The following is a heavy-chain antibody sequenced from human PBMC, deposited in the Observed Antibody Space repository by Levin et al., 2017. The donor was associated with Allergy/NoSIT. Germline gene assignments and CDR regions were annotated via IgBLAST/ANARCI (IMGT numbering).Heavy chain of an antibody. Sequence: GESLKISCKASGYTFTGYYMHWVRQAPGQGLEWMGWINPNSGGTNYAQKFQGRVTMTRDTSISTAYMELSRLRSDDTAVYYGARERGRSSGWVTVPYYFDYWGQGTLVTVSS. D-gene: IGHD6-19*01. CDR1: GYTFTGYY. J-gene: IGHJ4*02. CDR2: INPNSGGT. V-gene: IGHV1-2*02. CDR3: ARERGRSSGWVTVPYYFDY.